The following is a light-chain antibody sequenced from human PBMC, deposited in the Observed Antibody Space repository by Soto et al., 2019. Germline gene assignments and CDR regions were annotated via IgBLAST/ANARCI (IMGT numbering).Light chain of an antibody. CDR3: SSYTTSSTWV. Sequence: QSALTQPASVSGSPGQSITISCTGTNSDIGGYNYVSWYQQHPGKAPKLLIYEVDNRPSGVSSRFSGSKSGNTASLTISGLQAEDEADYYCSSYTTSSTWVFGGGTKVTVL. J-gene: IGLJ3*02. V-gene: IGLV2-14*01. CDR2: EVD. CDR1: NSDIGGYNY.